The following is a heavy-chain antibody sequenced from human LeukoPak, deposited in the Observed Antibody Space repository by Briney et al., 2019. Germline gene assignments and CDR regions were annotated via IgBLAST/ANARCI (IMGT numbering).Heavy chain of an antibody. CDR2: MNPNSGNT. Sequence: ASVKVSRKASGYTFTSYDINWVRQATGQGLEWMGWMNPNSGNTGYAQKFQGRVTMTRNTSISTAYMELSSLRSEDTAVYYCARGRSGTDYYYYGMDVWGQGTTVTVSS. D-gene: IGHD1-1*01. CDR3: ARGRSGTDYYYYGMDV. CDR1: GYTFTSYD. J-gene: IGHJ6*02. V-gene: IGHV1-8*01.